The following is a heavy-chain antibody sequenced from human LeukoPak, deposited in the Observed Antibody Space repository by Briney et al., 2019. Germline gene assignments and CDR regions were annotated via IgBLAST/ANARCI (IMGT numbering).Heavy chain of an antibody. CDR3: ARGLNVGIRIQLWVRGNWFDP. D-gene: IGHD5-18*01. V-gene: IGHV1-2*04. CDR1: GGTFSSYA. Sequence: GASVKVSCKASGGTFSSYAISWVRQAPGQGLEWMGWINPNSGGTNYAQKFQGWVTMTRDTSISTAYMELSRLRSDDTAVYYCARGLNVGIRIQLWVRGNWFDPWGQGTLVTVSS. CDR2: INPNSGGT. J-gene: IGHJ5*02.